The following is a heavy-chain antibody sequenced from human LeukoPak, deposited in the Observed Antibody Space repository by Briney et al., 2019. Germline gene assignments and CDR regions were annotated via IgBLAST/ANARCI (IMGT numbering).Heavy chain of an antibody. CDR1: GGSSSSYG. V-gene: IGHV1-69*05. J-gene: IGHJ5*02. CDR3: AREDHTANNWFDP. Sequence: SVKVSCKASGGSSSSYGISWVRQAPGQGLEWMGGIIPMLGRSNYAQKFQGRVTISTDESTSTAYMEMSSLRSEDTAVYYCAREDHTANNWFDPWGQGTLVTVSS. CDR2: IIPMLGRS. D-gene: IGHD5-18*01.